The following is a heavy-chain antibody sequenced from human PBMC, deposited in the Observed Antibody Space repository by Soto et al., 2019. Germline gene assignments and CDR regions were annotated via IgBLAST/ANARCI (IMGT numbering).Heavy chain of an antibody. Sequence: QVQLVESGGGVVQTGKSLRLSCAASGFTFSAYGMHWVRQGPGKGLEWVTIIWYDGSNKYYADSVKGRFTISRDNSKNTLYLQMDSLRAEDTAVYYCARAYGGNAFWYFDLWGRGTLVTVSS. CDR1: GFTFSAYG. J-gene: IGHJ2*01. D-gene: IGHD4-17*01. CDR2: IWYDGSNK. V-gene: IGHV3-33*01. CDR3: ARAYGGNAFWYFDL.